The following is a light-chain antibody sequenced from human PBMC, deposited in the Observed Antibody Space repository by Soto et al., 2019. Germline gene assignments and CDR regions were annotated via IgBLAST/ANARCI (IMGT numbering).Light chain of an antibody. Sequence: DIQLTQSPSTLSASVGDRVTITCRASQSVSTWLAWYQQKPGRAPRLLIYDVSNLESGVPSRFSGTGSGTEFTLTITSLQFEDFAIYYCQKYANSRTFGQGTKV. CDR3: QKYANSRT. CDR1: QSVSTW. CDR2: DVS. J-gene: IGKJ1*01. V-gene: IGKV1-5*01.